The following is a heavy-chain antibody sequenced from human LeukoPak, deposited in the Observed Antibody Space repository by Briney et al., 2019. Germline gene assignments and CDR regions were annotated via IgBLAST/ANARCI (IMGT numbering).Heavy chain of an antibody. V-gene: IGHV1-46*01. Sequence: ASVKVSRKASGYTFTSYYMHWARQAPGQGLEWMGIINPSGGSTSYAQKFQGRVTMTRDTSTSTVYMELSSLRSEDTAVYYCARVGLDGSSQNYWGQGTLVTVSS. D-gene: IGHD1-26*01. CDR3: ARVGLDGSSQNY. CDR1: GYTFTSYY. J-gene: IGHJ4*02. CDR2: INPSGGST.